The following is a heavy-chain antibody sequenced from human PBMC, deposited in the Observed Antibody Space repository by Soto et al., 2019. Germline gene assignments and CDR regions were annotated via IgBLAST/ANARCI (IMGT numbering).Heavy chain of an antibody. D-gene: IGHD3-22*01. V-gene: IGHV4-39*01. CDR2: IYYSGST. J-gene: IGHJ4*02. CDR1: GGSISSSSYY. CDR3: ARLLYDRSGYYYFDY. Sequence: PSETLSLTCTVSGGSISSSSYYWGWIRQPPGKGLEWIGSIYYSGSTYYNPSLKSRVTISVDTSKNQFSLRLSSVTAADTALYYCARLLYDRSGYYYFDYWGQGIQVTVSS.